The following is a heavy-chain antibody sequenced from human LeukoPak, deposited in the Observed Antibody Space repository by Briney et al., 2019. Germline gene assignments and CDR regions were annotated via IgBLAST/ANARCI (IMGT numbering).Heavy chain of an antibody. J-gene: IGHJ4*02. Sequence: SETLSLTCTVSGGSISSYYWSWIRQPPGKGLEWIGYIYYSGSTNYNPSLKSRVTISVDTSKNQFSLKLSSVTAADTAVYYCARDSVSGSIDYWGQGTLATVSS. CDR1: GGSISSYY. CDR3: ARDSVSGSIDY. V-gene: IGHV4-59*01. D-gene: IGHD1-1*01. CDR2: IYYSGST.